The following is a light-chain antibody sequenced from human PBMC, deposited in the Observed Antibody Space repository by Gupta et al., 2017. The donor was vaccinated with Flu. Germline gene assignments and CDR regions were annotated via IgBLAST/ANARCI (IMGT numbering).Light chain of an antibody. V-gene: IGKV3-11*01. CDR1: QSVGSY. Sequence: EIVLTQSPGTLSLSPGEGATLSCRASQSVGSYLAWYQQKPGQTPRLLIYDASNRAAGIPPRFSGSGSGTDFTLTISNLEPEDFAVYYCQQRSNWPPYTFGQGTKLEIK. CDR3: QQRSNWPPYT. CDR2: DAS. J-gene: IGKJ2*01.